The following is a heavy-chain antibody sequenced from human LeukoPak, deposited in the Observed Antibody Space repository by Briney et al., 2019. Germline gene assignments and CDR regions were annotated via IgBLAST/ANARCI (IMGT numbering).Heavy chain of an antibody. CDR3: RRTTGNRRWYFDL. CDR1: GYTFTSYW. D-gene: IGHD4-17*01. Sequence: GEPLKISGQAPGYTFTSYWIGWVGKLPGRGLDWIRIMYPGDSDTRYSPSFQGHLNISADKSISTAYLQWSSVKASDTAMYYCRRTTGNRRWYFDLWGRGTLVTVSS. V-gene: IGHV5-51*01. CDR2: MYPGDSDT. J-gene: IGHJ2*01.